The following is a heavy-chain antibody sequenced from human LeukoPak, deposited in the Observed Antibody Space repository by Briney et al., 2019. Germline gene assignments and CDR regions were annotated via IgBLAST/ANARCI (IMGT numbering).Heavy chain of an antibody. CDR2: IYYSGSA. J-gene: IGHJ4*02. D-gene: IGHD6-19*01. CDR3: ARRNAGGWLNYYDH. V-gene: IGHV4-39*07. CDR1: GDSISSSTYY. Sequence: PSETLSLTCTVSGDSISSSTYYWDWIRQPPAKGLEWIGSIYYSGSAYNKLSLKSRLSVSIDKSKNQFSLRLTSVTAADSAIYYCARRNAGGWLNYYDHWGQGTLVTVSS.